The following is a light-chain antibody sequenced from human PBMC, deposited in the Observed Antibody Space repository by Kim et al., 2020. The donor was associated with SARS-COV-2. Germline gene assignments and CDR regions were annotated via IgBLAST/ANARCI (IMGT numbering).Light chain of an antibody. Sequence: SYELTQPPSVSVAPGKTATITCGGNNIRSKSVHWFQQKPGQAPVLVIYYDSDRPLGIPERFSGSNTGNTATLTISRVEAGDDADYYCQVWDFGSDHRVFG. CDR2: YDS. J-gene: IGLJ3*02. V-gene: IGLV3-21*04. CDR3: QVWDFGSDHRV. CDR1: NIRSKS.